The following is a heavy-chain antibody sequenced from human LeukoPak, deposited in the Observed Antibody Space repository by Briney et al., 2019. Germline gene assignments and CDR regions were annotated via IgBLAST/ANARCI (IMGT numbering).Heavy chain of an antibody. CDR1: GFTFSTYN. D-gene: IGHD3-3*01. CDR2: ISTDSDSI. CDR3: ARDRNGCHY. J-gene: IGHJ4*02. V-gene: IGHV3-48*01. Sequence: GGSLRLSCAASGFTFSTYNMNWVRQAPGKGLEWVSYISTDSDSIYYADSVKGRFTISRDNAKNSLYLQMNSLRAEDTAVYYCARDRNGCHYWGQGTLVTVSS.